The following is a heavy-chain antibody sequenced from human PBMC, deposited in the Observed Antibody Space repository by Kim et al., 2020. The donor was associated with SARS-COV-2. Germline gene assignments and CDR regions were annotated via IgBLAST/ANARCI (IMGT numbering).Heavy chain of an antibody. CDR2: IYYSGST. D-gene: IGHD1-26*01. V-gene: IGHV4-39*01. J-gene: IGHJ4*02. CDR1: GGSISSSSYY. Sequence: SETLSLTCTVSGGSISSSSYYWGWIRQPPGKGLEWIGSIYYSGSTHYNPSLKSRVTISVDTSKNQFSLKLSSVTAADTAVYYCARHVFRYSGSYFEDWGQGTLVTVSS. CDR3: ARHVFRYSGSYFED.